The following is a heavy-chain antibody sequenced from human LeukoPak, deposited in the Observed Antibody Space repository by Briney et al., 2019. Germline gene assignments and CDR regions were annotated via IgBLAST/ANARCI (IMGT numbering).Heavy chain of an antibody. CDR2: INPNSGDT. D-gene: IGHD3-3*01. J-gene: IGHJ4*02. V-gene: IGHV1-2*02. Sequence: ASVKVSCKTSGYTFTDYYMHWVRQAPGQGLEWMGWINPNSGDTNYAQKFQGRVTMTRDTSITTAYMELSRLKSDDTAVYYCASISRVWSGYYTAHFDYWGQGTLVTVSS. CDR3: ASISRVWSGYYTAHFDY. CDR1: GYTFTDYY.